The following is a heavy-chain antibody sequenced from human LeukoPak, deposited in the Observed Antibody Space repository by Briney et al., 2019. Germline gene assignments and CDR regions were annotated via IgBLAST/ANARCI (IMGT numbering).Heavy chain of an antibody. Sequence: GGSLRLSCAASGFTFSSYSMNWVRQAPGKGLEWVSSISSSSSYIYYADSVKGRFTISRDNAKNSLHLQMNSLRAEDTAVYYCARVANNWNYAPFDYWGQGTLVTVSS. CDR2: ISSSSSYI. J-gene: IGHJ4*02. V-gene: IGHV3-21*01. CDR1: GFTFSSYS. CDR3: ARVANNWNYAPFDY. D-gene: IGHD1-7*01.